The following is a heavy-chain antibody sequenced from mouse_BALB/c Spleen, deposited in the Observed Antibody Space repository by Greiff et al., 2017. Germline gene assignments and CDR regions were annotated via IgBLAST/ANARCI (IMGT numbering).Heavy chain of an antibody. Sequence: VQLQQSGAELARPGASVKMSCKASGYTFTSYTMHWVKQRPGQGLEWIGYINPSSGYTNYNQKFKDKATLTADKSSSTAYMQLSSLTSEDAAVYDCAIGGNGGGGYAMDYWGQGTSVTVSS. D-gene: IGHD2-1*01. CDR3: AIGGNGGGGYAMDY. J-gene: IGHJ4*01. CDR1: GYTFTSYT. V-gene: IGHV1-4*01. CDR2: INPSSGYT.